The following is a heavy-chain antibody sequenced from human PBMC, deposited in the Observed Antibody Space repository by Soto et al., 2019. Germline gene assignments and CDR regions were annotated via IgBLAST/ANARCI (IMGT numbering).Heavy chain of an antibody. J-gene: IGHJ4*02. Sequence: PGGSLRLSCAASGFTFSSYAMSWVRRAPGKGLEWVSAISGSGGSTYYADSVKGRFTISRDNSKNTLYLQMNSLRAEDTAVYYCAKDLRYSSGWGFDYWGQGTLVTVSS. CDR2: ISGSGGST. CDR1: GFTFSSYA. D-gene: IGHD6-19*01. CDR3: AKDLRYSSGWGFDY. V-gene: IGHV3-23*01.